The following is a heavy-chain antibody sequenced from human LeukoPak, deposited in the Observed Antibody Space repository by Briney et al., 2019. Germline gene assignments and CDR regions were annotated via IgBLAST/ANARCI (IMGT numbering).Heavy chain of an antibody. Sequence: GGSLRLSCAASGFTFDDYTMHWVRHAPGKGLEWVSLISWDGGSTYYADSVKGRFTISRDNSKNSLYLQMHSLRTEDTALYYCAKDDDSSGTFDYWGQGTLVTVSS. CDR1: GFTFDDYT. CDR3: AKDDDSSGTFDY. J-gene: IGHJ4*02. D-gene: IGHD3-22*01. CDR2: ISWDGGST. V-gene: IGHV3-43*01.